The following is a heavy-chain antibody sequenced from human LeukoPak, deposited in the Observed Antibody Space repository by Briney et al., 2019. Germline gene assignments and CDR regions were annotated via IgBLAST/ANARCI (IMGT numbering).Heavy chain of an antibody. V-gene: IGHV4-34*01. CDR3: ARAGGGMVRGVIGTYYYYYMDV. Sequence: SETLSLTCAVSGGSFIGSHWNWIRQPPGKGLEWIGEINHSGNTNYNPSLKSRVTISVDTSKNQFSLKLRSVTAADTAVYYCARAGGGMVRGVIGTYYYYYMDVWGKGTTVTVSS. J-gene: IGHJ6*03. CDR2: INHSGNT. CDR1: GGSFIGSH. D-gene: IGHD3-10*01.